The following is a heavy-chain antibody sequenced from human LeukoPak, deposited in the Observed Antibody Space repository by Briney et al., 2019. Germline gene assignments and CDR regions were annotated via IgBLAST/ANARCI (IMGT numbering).Heavy chain of an antibody. CDR1: EFTFSSHS. D-gene: IGHD3-3*01. Sequence: GGSLRLSCAASEFTFSSHSMNWVRQAPGKGLEWVLYISSSGGTTYYADSVKRRFTISRDNAKNSLYLQMNSLRDEDTAVYYCVRNLEVDYWGQGTLVTVSS. CDR3: VRNLEVDY. V-gene: IGHV3-48*02. J-gene: IGHJ4*02. CDR2: ISSSGGTT.